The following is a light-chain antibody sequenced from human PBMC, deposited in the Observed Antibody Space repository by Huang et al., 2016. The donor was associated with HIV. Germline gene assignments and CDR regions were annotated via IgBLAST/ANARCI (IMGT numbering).Light chain of an antibody. J-gene: IGKJ2*01. Sequence: EIVMTQSPATLFVSPGERATLSCRASQSISSNLAWYQQKPGQAPRVLIYGASTRAFGVPARFSGAGSGTEFTRTISSLQSEDLAVYYCQQYDQWPPGYTFGQGTKL. CDR3: QQYDQWPPGYT. CDR2: GAS. V-gene: IGKV3-15*01. CDR1: QSISSN.